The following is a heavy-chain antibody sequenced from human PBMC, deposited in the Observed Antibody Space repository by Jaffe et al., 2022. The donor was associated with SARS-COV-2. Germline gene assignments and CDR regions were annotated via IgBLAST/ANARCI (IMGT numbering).Heavy chain of an antibody. Sequence: QVQLQQWGAGLLKPSETLSLTCGVYGGSFSGYYWSWIRQPPGKGLEWIGEINHSGSTNYNPSLKSRVTISVDTSKNQFSLKLSSVTAADTAMYYCARGPGSGSPSYWGQGTLVTVSS. J-gene: IGHJ4*02. CDR2: INHSGST. CDR3: ARGPGSGSPSY. D-gene: IGHD3-10*01. CDR1: GGSFSGYY. V-gene: IGHV4-34*01.